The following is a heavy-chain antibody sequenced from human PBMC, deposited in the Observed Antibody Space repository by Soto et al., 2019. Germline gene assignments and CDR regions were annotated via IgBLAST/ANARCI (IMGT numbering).Heavy chain of an antibody. CDR2: IILILGIA. CDR3: AGINEIRNYFDY. CDR1: GGTFSSYT. D-gene: IGHD4-17*01. Sequence: QVELVQSGDEVKKPGSSVKVACKASGGTFSSYTIIWVRQAPGQGIEWLGRIILILGIANYAQKFQGRVTITSDKSNSTAYMEQSRLRSDDKAVDYCAGINEIRNYFDYWGQGSLDTVSS. V-gene: IGHV1-69*02. J-gene: IGHJ4*02.